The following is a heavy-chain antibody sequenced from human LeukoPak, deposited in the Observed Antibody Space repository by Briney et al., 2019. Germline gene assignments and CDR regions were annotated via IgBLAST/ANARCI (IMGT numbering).Heavy chain of an antibody. CDR3: AKSFNLQYFDLRDAFDM. CDR1: GFSFSSYA. V-gene: IGHV3-30*18. Sequence: GRSLRLSCAASGFSFSSYAMHWVRRAPGKGLEWVALISYDGNNKHYADSVKGRFTISRDNSKNTLYVQMNSLRVEDTAVYYCAKSFNLQYFDLRDAFDMWGQGTMVTVSS. CDR2: ISYDGNNK. J-gene: IGHJ3*02. D-gene: IGHD3-9*01.